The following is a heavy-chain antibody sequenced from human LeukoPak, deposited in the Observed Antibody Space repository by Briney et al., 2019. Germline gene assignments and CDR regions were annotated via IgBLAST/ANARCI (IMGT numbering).Heavy chain of an antibody. J-gene: IGHJ3*02. V-gene: IGHV4-39*07. CDR3: ARDDSSGMQGRTDAFDI. D-gene: IGHD3-22*01. CDR2: IYYSGST. Sequence: SETLSLTCTVSGGSISSSSYYWGWIRQPPGKGLEWIGSIYYSGSTYYNPSLKSRVTISVDTSKSQFSLKLSSVTAADTAVYYCARDDSSGMQGRTDAFDIWGQGTMVTVSS. CDR1: GGSISSSSYY.